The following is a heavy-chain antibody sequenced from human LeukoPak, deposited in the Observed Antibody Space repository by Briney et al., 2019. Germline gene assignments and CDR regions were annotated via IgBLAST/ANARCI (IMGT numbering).Heavy chain of an antibody. CDR3: ARGPHAPKTYYYGSGSYAFDI. J-gene: IGHJ3*02. D-gene: IGHD3-10*01. Sequence: GESLKISCKGSGYSFTSYWIGWVRQMPGKGLEWMGIIYPGDSDTRYSPSFQGQVTISADKSISTAYLQWSSLKASDTAMYYCARGPHAPKTYYYGSGSYAFDIWGQGTMVTVSS. CDR1: GYSFTSYW. CDR2: IYPGDSDT. V-gene: IGHV5-51*01.